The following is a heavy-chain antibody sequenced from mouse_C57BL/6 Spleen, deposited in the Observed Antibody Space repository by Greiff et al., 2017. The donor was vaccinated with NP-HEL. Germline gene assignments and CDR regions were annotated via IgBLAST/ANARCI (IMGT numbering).Heavy chain of an antibody. J-gene: IGHJ4*01. D-gene: IGHD1-1*01. CDR2: IYPRSGNT. V-gene: IGHV1-81*01. CDR1: GYTFTSYG. CDR3: ARGGGSSYPYAMDY. Sequence: VQLQQSGAELARPGASVKLSCKASGYTFTSYGISWVKQRTGQGLEWIGEIYPRSGNTYYNEKFKGKATLTADKSSSTAYMELRSLTSEDSAVYFCARGGGSSYPYAMDYWGQGTSVTVSS.